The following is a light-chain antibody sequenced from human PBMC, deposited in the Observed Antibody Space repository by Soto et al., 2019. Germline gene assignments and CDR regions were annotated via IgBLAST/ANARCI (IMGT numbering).Light chain of an antibody. Sequence: EIVLTQSPGTLSLSPGERATLSCRASQSVSSSYLAWYQKKPGQAPRLLIYVASIRATGIQVRFSGSGSGTDFTLTISRLEPKDFYEYYFQQYGSPLTFGQGTRLLIK. CDR2: VAS. V-gene: IGKV3-20*01. CDR1: QSVSSSY. CDR3: QQYGSPLT. J-gene: IGKJ5*01.